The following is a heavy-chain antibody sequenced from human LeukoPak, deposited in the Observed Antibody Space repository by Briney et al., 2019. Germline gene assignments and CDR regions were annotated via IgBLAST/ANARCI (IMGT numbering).Heavy chain of an antibody. CDR3: ARDRRFGESKDYYYYYMDV. V-gene: IGHV1-18*01. CDR2: ISAYNGNT. CDR1: GDTFTSYG. D-gene: IGHD3-10*01. J-gene: IGHJ6*03. Sequence: ASVKVSCKASGDTFTSYGISWVRQAPGQGLEWMGWISAYNGNTDYAQKLQGRVTMTTDTSTSTAYMELRSLRSDDTAVYYCARDRRFGESKDYYYYYMDVWGKGTTVTVSS.